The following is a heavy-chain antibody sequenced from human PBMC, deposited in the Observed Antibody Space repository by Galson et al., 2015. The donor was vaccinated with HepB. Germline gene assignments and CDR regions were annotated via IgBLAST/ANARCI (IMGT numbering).Heavy chain of an antibody. CDR2: ISAYNGNR. J-gene: IGHJ4*02. CDR3: ARDTAAGIFHSTGPFDY. CDR1: GYTFSSYG. Sequence: SVKVSCKASGYTFSSYGISWVRQAPGQGLEWMGWISAYNGNRNHAQKFQGRVTMTTDTSKSTAYMDLRSLRSDDTAVYYCARDTAAGIFHSTGPFDYWGQGTLVTVSS. D-gene: IGHD6-13*01. V-gene: IGHV1-18*04.